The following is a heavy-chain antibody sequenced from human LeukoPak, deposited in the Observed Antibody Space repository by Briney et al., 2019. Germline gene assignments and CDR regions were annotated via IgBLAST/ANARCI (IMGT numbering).Heavy chain of an antibody. CDR2: IYYSGST. V-gene: IGHV4-39*01. CDR1: GGSISSSSYY. CDR3: ARISPLSDAFDI. Sequence: SETLSLTCTVSGGSISSSSYYWGWIRQSPGKGLEWIGSIYYSGSTYYNPSLKSRVTISVDTSKNQFSLKLSSVTAADTAVYYCARISPLSDAFDIWGQGTMVTVSS. J-gene: IGHJ3*02.